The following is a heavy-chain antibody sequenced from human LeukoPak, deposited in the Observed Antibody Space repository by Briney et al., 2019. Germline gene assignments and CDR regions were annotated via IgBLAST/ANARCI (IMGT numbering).Heavy chain of an antibody. V-gene: IGHV3-33*01. CDR3: ARGHPASSSWTSPAFVDY. D-gene: IGHD6-13*01. Sequence: GRSLRLSCAASGFTFSSYGMHWVRQAPGKGLEGVAVIWYDGSNKYYADSVKGRFTISRDDSKNTLYLQMNSLRAEDTAVYYCARGHPASSSWTSPAFVDYWGQGTLVTVSS. CDR2: IWYDGSNK. J-gene: IGHJ4*02. CDR1: GFTFSSYG.